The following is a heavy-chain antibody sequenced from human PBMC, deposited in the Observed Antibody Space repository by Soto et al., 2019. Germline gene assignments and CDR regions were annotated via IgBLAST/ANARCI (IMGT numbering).Heavy chain of an antibody. CDR3: AREGYYYDSSGYYYVYYYGMDV. V-gene: IGHV1-18*04. CDR1: GYTFTSYC. J-gene: IGHJ6*02. Sequence: VASVKVPGKASGYTFTSYCISWVRQAPGQGLEWMGWISAYNGNTNYAQKLQGRVTMTTDTSTSTAYMELRSLRSDDTAVYYCAREGYYYDSSGYYYVYYYGMDVWGQGTTVTVSS. D-gene: IGHD3-22*01. CDR2: ISAYNGNT.